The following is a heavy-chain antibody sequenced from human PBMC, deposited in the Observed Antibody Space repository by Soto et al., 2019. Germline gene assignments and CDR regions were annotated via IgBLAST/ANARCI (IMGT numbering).Heavy chain of an antibody. CDR3: AKDQGIVGAIKRYYYYGMDV. D-gene: IGHD1-26*01. J-gene: IGHJ6*02. Sequence: EVQLLESGGGLVQPGGSLRLSCAASGFTFSSYAMSWVRQAPGKGLEWVSAISGSGGSTYYADSVKGRFTISRDNSKNTLYLQMNSLRAEDTAVYYCAKDQGIVGAIKRYYYYGMDVWGQGTTVTVSS. CDR2: ISGSGGST. CDR1: GFTFSSYA. V-gene: IGHV3-23*01.